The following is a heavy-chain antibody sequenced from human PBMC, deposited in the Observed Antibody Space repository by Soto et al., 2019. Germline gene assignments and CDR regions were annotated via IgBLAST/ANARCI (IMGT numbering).Heavy chain of an antibody. Sequence: NPSETLSLTCTVSGGSISSGDYYWSWIRQPPGKGLEWIGYIYYSGSTYYNPSLKSRVTISVDTSKNQFSLKLSSVTAADTAVYYCATTGDFWSGRPYYYYGMDVWGQGTTVTVSS. D-gene: IGHD3-3*01. CDR3: ATTGDFWSGRPYYYYGMDV. CDR2: IYYSGST. J-gene: IGHJ6*02. V-gene: IGHV4-30-4*01. CDR1: GGSISSGDYY.